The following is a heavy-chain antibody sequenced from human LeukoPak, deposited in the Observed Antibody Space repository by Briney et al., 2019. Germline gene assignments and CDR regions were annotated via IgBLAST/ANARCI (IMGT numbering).Heavy chain of an antibody. CDR3: ARGAGVSDY. CDR1: GGSISSYY. CDR2: IYYSGST. V-gene: IGHV4-59*01. J-gene: IGHJ4*02. D-gene: IGHD6-13*01. Sequence: PSETLSLTCTVSGGSISSYYWSWIRQPPGKGLEWIGYIYYSGSTNYNPSLKSRVTISVDTSKNQFSLKLSSVTAADTAVYYCARGAGVSDYWGQGTLVTVSS.